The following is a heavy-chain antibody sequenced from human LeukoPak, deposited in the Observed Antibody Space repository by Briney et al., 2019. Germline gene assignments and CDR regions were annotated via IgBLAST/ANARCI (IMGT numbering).Heavy chain of an antibody. Sequence: GGSLRLSCAASGFTFSSYWMHWVRQAPGKGLVWVSRINSDGSSTSYADSVKGRFTISRDNAKNTLSLQMNSLRAEDTAVYYCARDRHYYGSGSYLDYWGQGTLVTVSS. CDR3: ARDRHYYGSGSYLDY. D-gene: IGHD3-10*01. V-gene: IGHV3-74*01. CDR2: INSDGSST. J-gene: IGHJ4*02. CDR1: GFTFSSYW.